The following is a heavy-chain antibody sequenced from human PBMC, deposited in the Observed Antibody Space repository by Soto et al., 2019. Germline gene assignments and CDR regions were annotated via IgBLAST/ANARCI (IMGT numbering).Heavy chain of an antibody. D-gene: IGHD3-3*01. J-gene: IGHJ6*02. Sequence: SVKVSCKASGGTFSSYAISWVRQAPGQGLEWMGGIIPIFGTANYARKFQGRVTITADESTSTAYMELSSLRSEDTAVYYCARGSDDFWSGYRNYYYGMDVWGQGATVTVSS. V-gene: IGHV1-69*13. CDR1: GGTFSSYA. CDR3: ARGSDDFWSGYRNYYYGMDV. CDR2: IIPIFGTA.